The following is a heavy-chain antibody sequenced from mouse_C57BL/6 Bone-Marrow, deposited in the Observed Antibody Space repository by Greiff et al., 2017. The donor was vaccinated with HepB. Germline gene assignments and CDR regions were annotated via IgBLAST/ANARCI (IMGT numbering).Heavy chain of an antibody. CDR3: TSWDVRAY. CDR1: GFNIKDDY. D-gene: IGHD4-1*01. V-gene: IGHV14-4*01. CDR2: IDPENGDT. J-gene: IGHJ3*01. Sequence: VQLKESGAELVRPGDSVKLSCTASGFNIKDDYMHWVKQRPEQGLEWIGWIDPENGDTEYASKFQGKATITADTSSNTAYLQLSSLTSEDTAVYYCTSWDVRAYWGQGTLVTVSA.